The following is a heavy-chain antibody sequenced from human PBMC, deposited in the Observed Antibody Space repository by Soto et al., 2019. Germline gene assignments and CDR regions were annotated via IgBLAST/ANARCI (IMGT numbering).Heavy chain of an antibody. CDR1: GYTFTGYY. CDR2: INPNRGGT. D-gene: IGHD4-4*01. Sequence: ASVKVSCKASGYTFTGYYMHWVRQAPGQGLEGMGWINPNRGGTNYAQKFQGRVTMTRDTSISTDYMEMSRLRSDDTAVYYCARVDSSDYWGQGTLVTVSS. CDR3: ARVDSSDY. V-gene: IGHV1-2*02. J-gene: IGHJ4*02.